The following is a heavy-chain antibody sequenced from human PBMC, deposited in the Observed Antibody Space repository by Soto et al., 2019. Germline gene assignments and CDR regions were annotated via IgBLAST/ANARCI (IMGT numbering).Heavy chain of an antibody. CDR2: IKTDGSII. CDR3: ASVGQGAWYFDL. V-gene: IGHV3-74*01. J-gene: IGHJ2*01. Sequence: EVQLVESGGGLVQPGGSLRLSCAASGFSFSNYWMHWVRQAPGKGLVWVSRIKTDGSIINYADSVKGRFTVSRDNSENTLYLLMNRLRAEDTAVYYCASVGQGAWYFDLWGRGTLVTVSS. CDR1: GFSFSNYW. D-gene: IGHD3-16*01.